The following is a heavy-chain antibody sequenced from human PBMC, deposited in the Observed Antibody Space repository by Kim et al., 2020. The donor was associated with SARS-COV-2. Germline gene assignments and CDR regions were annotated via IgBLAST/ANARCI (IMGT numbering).Heavy chain of an antibody. J-gene: IGHJ3*02. Sequence: SETLSLTCTVSGGSISSYYWSWIRQPPGKGLEWIGYIYYSGSTNYNPSLKSRVTISVDTSKNQFSLKLSSVTAADTAVYYCARDSRMGSDDAFDIWGQGT. CDR2: IYYSGST. CDR3: ARDSRMGSDDAFDI. CDR1: GGSISSYY. D-gene: IGHD1-26*01. V-gene: IGHV4-59*01.